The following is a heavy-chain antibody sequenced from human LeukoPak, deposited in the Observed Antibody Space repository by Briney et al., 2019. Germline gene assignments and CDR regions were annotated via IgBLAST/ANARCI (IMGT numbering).Heavy chain of an antibody. J-gene: IGHJ4*02. CDR3: ARGPHYGARTDYLDY. CDR1: GFTFSSHW. Sequence: GGSLRLSCAASGFTFSSHWMNWVRQAPGKGLEWVANIMRGGGETNYVDSVRGRFIISRDDAKNSVSLQLNSLRVEDTAIYYCARGPHYGARTDYLDYWGRGTLVTVSS. CDR2: IMRGGGET. D-gene: IGHD4-17*01. V-gene: IGHV3-7*03.